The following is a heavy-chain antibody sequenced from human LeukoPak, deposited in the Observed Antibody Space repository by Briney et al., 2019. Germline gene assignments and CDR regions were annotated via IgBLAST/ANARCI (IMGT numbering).Heavy chain of an antibody. CDR2: ISGSGGST. CDR1: GFTFSSYA. CDR3: AKDQEWELPNLNWFDP. D-gene: IGHD1-26*01. V-gene: IGHV3-23*01. J-gene: IGHJ5*02. Sequence: GGSLSLSCAASGFTFSSYAMSWVRQAPGKGLEWVSDISGSGGSTYYADSVKGRFTISRDNSKNTLYLQMNSLRAEDTAVYYCAKDQEWELPNLNWFDPWGQGTLVTVSS.